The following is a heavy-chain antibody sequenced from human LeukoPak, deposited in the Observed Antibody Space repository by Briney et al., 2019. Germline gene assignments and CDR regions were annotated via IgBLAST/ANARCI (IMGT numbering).Heavy chain of an antibody. CDR3: AGGEGGSYYYYYYMDV. Sequence: SETLSLTCTVSGGSISSYYWSWLRQPAGKGLEWIGRIYTSGSTNYNPSLKSRVTMSVDTSKNQFSLKLSSVTAADTAVYYCAGGEGGSYYYYYYMDVWGKGTTVTVSS. CDR2: IYTSGST. D-gene: IGHD1-26*01. CDR1: GGSISSYY. J-gene: IGHJ6*03. V-gene: IGHV4-4*07.